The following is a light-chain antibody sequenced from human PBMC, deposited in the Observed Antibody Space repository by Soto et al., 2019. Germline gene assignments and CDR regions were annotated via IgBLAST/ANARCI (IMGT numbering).Light chain of an antibody. J-gene: IGLJ1*01. CDR3: SSYAGTNNFV. V-gene: IGLV2-8*01. Sequence: QSALTQPPSASGSPGQSVTISCTGTSSDVGFYNYVSWYQQHPGKAPKLIISEVSQRPSGVPDRFSGSKSGNTASLTVSGLQAEDVADYYCSSYAGTNNFVFGTGTKLTVL. CDR1: SSDVGFYNY. CDR2: EVS.